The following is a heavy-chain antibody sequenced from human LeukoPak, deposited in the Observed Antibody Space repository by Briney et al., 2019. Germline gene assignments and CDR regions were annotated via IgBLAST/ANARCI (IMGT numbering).Heavy chain of an antibody. Sequence: ASVKVSCKASGYTFTSYAMHWVRQAPGQRLEWMGWINAGNGNTKYSQEFQGRVTITRDTSASTAYMQLSSLRSEDTAVYYCARGAYSSGSYYFDHWGQGTLVTVSS. V-gene: IGHV1-3*03. D-gene: IGHD6-19*01. CDR2: INAGNGNT. CDR3: ARGAYSSGSYYFDH. J-gene: IGHJ4*02. CDR1: GYTFTSYA.